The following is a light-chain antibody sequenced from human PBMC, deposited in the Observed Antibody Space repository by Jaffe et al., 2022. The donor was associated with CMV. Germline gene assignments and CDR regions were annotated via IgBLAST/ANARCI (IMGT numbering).Light chain of an antibody. Sequence: DIQLTQSPSTLSASVGDRVTITCRASQSVSTWLAWYQQKPGKAPNLLIYKASTLESGVPPRFSGNGSGTEFTLTISGLQPDDFATYHCQQYNMYSGTFGQGTKVDIK. CDR2: KAS. J-gene: IGKJ1*01. CDR3: QQYNMYSGT. CDR1: QSVSTW. V-gene: IGKV1-5*03.